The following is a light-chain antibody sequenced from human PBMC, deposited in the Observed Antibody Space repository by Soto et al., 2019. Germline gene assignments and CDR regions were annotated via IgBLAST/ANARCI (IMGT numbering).Light chain of an antibody. J-gene: IGKJ5*01. Sequence: EIDVKQSPVTLSFAPGESSRVACRASQSVSSNYWSWYQQKPGQAARLLIYDASSRAPGITDRCSGSGAGTNFTLPISRLEPEDFAVYYCEQYGSSLSITFGQGTRLEIK. CDR3: EQYGSSLSIT. CDR1: QSVSSNY. V-gene: IGKV3-20*01. CDR2: DAS.